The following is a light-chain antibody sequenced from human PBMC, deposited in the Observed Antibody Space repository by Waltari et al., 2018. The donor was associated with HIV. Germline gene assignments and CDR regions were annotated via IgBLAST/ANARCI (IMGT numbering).Light chain of an antibody. CDR3: SSYTTTTTIL. J-gene: IGLJ3*02. Sequence: QSALTQPASVSGSPGQSITISCTGTNSDIGGYNYVSWYQQHPGKAPKLLIYEVTHRPSGISYRFSGSKYGNTASMTISGLQAEDEADYYCSSYTTTTTILFGGGTKVTVL. CDR2: EVT. CDR1: NSDIGGYNY. V-gene: IGLV2-14*01.